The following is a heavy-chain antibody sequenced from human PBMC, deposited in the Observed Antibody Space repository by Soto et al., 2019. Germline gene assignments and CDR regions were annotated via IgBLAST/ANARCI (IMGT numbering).Heavy chain of an antibody. Sequence: GGSLRLSCAASGFTFSSYAMSWVRQAPGKGLEWVSAISGSGGSTYYADSVKGRFTISRDNSKNTLYLQMNSLRAEDTAVYYCAKSLYSSGWYEPAYWGQGTLVTVSS. D-gene: IGHD6-19*01. J-gene: IGHJ4*02. CDR3: AKSLYSSGWYEPAY. CDR1: GFTFSSYA. V-gene: IGHV3-23*01. CDR2: ISGSGGST.